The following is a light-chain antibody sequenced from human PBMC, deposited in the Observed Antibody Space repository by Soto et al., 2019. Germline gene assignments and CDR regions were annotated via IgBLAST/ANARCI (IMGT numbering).Light chain of an antibody. CDR3: QQYGRSPPFT. V-gene: IGKV3-20*01. J-gene: IGKJ2*01. Sequence: IVLTQSPGTLSLSPGERATLSCSASQSVSINYIAWYQQKLGQAPRLLIYGASSRATGIPDRFSGSGSGTDFTLTISRLEPEDFAVYFCQQYGRSPPFTFGQGTKVEIK. CDR2: GAS. CDR1: QSVSINY.